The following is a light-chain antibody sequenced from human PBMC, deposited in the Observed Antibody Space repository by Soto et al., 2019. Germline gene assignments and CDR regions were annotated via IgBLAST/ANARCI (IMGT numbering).Light chain of an antibody. Sequence: DIVMTQSPDSLAVSLGERATINCKSSQSVLYSSNNQNYLAWYQQKPGQPPKLLIYWASTRESGVPDRFSGSGSGTDFTLTISSLXXXDXXVYYCQQYYSTPPTFGQGXKLEI. CDR1: QSVLYSSNNQNY. J-gene: IGKJ2*01. V-gene: IGKV4-1*01. CDR2: WAS. CDR3: QQYYSTPPT.